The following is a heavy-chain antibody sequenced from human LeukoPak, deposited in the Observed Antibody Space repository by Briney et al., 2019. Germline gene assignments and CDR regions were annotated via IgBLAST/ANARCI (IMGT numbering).Heavy chain of an antibody. Sequence: GGSLRLSCGASGFTFSSYAMSWVRQAPGKGLEWVSAMRGSGGSTYYADSVKGRFTISRDNSKNTLYLQMNSLRAEDTAVYYCAKDPRWGTRNYYYSGMDVWGQGTTVTVSS. CDR2: MRGSGGST. CDR3: AKDPRWGTRNYYYSGMDV. CDR1: GFTFSSYA. V-gene: IGHV3-23*01. D-gene: IGHD3-16*01. J-gene: IGHJ6*02.